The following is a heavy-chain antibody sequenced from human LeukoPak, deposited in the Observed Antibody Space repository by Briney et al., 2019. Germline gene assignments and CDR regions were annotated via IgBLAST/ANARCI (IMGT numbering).Heavy chain of an antibody. CDR2: INTDGSTT. V-gene: IGHV3-74*01. D-gene: IGHD2-2*01. CDR1: GFTFSTYW. J-gene: IGHJ4*02. CDR3: ARVESGSCSSTRCRSIDY. Sequence: GGSLRLSCEASGFTFSTYWMHWVRQTPGKGLVWVSRINTDGSTTHYADSVKGRFTISRDNAKNTLYVQMNSLRVEDTAVYYCARVESGSCSSTRCRSIDYWGQGTLVTVSS.